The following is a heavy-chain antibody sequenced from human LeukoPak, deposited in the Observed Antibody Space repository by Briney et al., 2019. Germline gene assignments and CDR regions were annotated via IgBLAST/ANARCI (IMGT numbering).Heavy chain of an antibody. CDR3: ARRWSLDL. CDR2: VYPNGRT. CDR1: GFSVRGNY. J-gene: IGHJ2*01. V-gene: IGHV3-66*04. Sequence: GGSLRVSCSASGFSVRGNYMNWVRQAPGQGPEWVSVVYPNGRTYYADSVKDRFTVARDNFRNTLYLQMDSLRVEDTALYYCARRWSLDLWGRGTLVTVSS.